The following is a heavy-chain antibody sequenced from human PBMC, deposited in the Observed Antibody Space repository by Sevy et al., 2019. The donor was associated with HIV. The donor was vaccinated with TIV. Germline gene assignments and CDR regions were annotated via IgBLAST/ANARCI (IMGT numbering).Heavy chain of an antibody. CDR1: GFTFSSFA. CDR3: ATRRITMIVVGAFDI. V-gene: IGHV3-23*01. D-gene: IGHD3-22*01. Sequence: GGSLRLSCSASGFTFSSFAMTWVRQAPGKGLEWVSTISRTAGTTYYADSVKGRFTISRDDSKNTLYLQMNSLRAEDTAVYYCATRRITMIVVGAFDIWGKGTMVTVSS. CDR2: ISRTAGTT. J-gene: IGHJ3*02.